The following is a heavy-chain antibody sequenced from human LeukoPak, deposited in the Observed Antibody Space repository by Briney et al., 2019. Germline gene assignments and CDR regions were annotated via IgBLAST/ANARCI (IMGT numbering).Heavy chain of an antibody. CDR3: ARTGSRAGSSGWFDY. D-gene: IGHD6-19*01. Sequence: GGSLRLSCAASGFTFSSYWMSWVRQAPGKGLGWVANIKEDGSVKYYVDSVKGRFTISRDNGKNSLYLQMNSLRGEDTAVYYCARTGSRAGSSGWFDYWGQGTLVTVSS. J-gene: IGHJ4*02. CDR1: GFTFSSYW. V-gene: IGHV3-7*03. CDR2: IKEDGSVK.